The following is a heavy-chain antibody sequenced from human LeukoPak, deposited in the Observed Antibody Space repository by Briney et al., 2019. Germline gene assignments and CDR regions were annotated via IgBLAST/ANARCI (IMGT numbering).Heavy chain of an antibody. CDR3: ARDFSLFVAGTHLQHY. D-gene: IGHD1-14*01. CDR2: ISAYNGNT. V-gene: IGHV1-18*01. J-gene: IGHJ4*02. CDR1: GGIFSSYG. Sequence: ASVKVSCKASGGIFSSYGISWVRQAPGQGLEWMGWISAYNGNTNYAQKLQGRVTMTTDTSTSTAYMELRSLRSDDTAVYYCARDFSLFVAGTHLQHYWGQGTLVTVSS.